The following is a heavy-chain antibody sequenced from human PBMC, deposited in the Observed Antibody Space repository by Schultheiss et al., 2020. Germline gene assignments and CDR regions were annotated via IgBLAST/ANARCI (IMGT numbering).Heavy chain of an antibody. J-gene: IGHJ6*02. Sequence: GGSLRLSCAASGFTFSDYYMSWIRQTPGKGLEWVSYISSSGSIRYYADSVMGRFTISRDNAKNSLFLQMNSLRAEDTAVYYCASPGGLYYDILSGLGGHGGMDVWGQGTTVTVSS. D-gene: IGHD3-9*01. V-gene: IGHV3-11*01. CDR3: ASPGGLYYDILSGLGGHGGMDV. CDR1: GFTFSDYY. CDR2: ISSSGSIR.